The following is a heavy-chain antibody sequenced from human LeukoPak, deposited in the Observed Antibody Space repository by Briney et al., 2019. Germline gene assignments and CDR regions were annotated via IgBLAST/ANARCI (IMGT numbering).Heavy chain of an antibody. D-gene: IGHD1-1*01. Sequence: GGSLRLSCAASGFTFSSYAMSWVRQAPGKGLEWASAISGSGGSTYYADSVKGRFTISRDNSKNTVFLHMNSLRVEDTAVYYCARGVYWSLDYWGQGTPVTVSS. V-gene: IGHV3-23*01. J-gene: IGHJ4*02. CDR2: ISGSGGST. CDR1: GFTFSSYA. CDR3: ARGVYWSLDY.